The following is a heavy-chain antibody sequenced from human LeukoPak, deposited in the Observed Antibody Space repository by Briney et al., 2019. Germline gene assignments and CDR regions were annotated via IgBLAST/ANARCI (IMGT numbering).Heavy chain of an antibody. CDR1: GFTFSSYA. CDR3: ARDSSGQIYYYYGMDV. V-gene: IGHV3-30-3*01. CDR2: ISYDGSNK. D-gene: IGHD6-19*01. J-gene: IGHJ6*02. Sequence: GGSLRLSCSASGFTFSSYAMHWVRHAPGKGLEWVAVISYDGSNKYYADSVKGRFTISRDNSKNTLYLQMNSLRAEDTAVYYCARDSSGQIYYYYGMDVWGQGTTVTVSS.